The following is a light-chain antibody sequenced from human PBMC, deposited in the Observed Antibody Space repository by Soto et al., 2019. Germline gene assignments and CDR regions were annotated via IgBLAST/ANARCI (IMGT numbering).Light chain of an antibody. Sequence: EIVLTQSPATLSLSPGERATLTCRASQGINTYLAWYQQKHGQAPRLLIYDAFKRATGIPARFSGSGSGTDFTLTISSLEPEDFAVYYYQQRSTPFTFGPGTKVDIK. V-gene: IGKV3D-11*01. J-gene: IGKJ3*01. CDR3: QQRSTPFT. CDR2: DAF. CDR1: QGINTY.